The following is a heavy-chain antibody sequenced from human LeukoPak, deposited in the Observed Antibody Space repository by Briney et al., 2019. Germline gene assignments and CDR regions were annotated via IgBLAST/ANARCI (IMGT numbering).Heavy chain of an antibody. Sequence: GGSLRLSCAASRFTLSNYWMSWVRQAPGKGLEWVANIKQDGSEKYYVDSVKGRFTISRDNAKNSLFLQMNSLRAEDTAAYFCAISATARGGFDFWGQGTLVTVSS. V-gene: IGHV3-7*01. CDR1: RFTLSNYW. D-gene: IGHD6-25*01. CDR3: AISATARGGFDF. J-gene: IGHJ4*02. CDR2: IKQDGSEK.